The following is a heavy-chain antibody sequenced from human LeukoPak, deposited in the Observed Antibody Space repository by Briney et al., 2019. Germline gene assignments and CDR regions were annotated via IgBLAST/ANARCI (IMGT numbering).Heavy chain of an antibody. CDR1: GFTFSSYS. V-gene: IGHV3-48*01. CDR2: ISSSSSTI. J-gene: IGHJ5*02. Sequence: PGGSLRLSCAASGFTFSSYSMNWVRQAPGKGLEWVSYISSSSSTIYYADSVKGRFTISRDNAKNSLYLQMNSLRAEDTAVYYCARELSPNWFDPWGQGTLVTVSS. CDR3: ARELSPNWFDP.